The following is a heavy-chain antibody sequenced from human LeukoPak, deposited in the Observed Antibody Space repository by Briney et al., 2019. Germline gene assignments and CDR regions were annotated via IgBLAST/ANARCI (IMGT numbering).Heavy chain of an antibody. J-gene: IGHJ5*02. CDR3: TREVRSAWASFDP. V-gene: IGHV4-59*12. D-gene: IGHD1-26*01. CDR1: GDSINTYY. Sequence: SETLSLTCTVSGDSINTYYWSWIRQPPGKGLEWIGYIYYSVISDYNPSLKSRLTISPDTSKNQFSLKLTSVTAADTAVYYCTREVRSAWASFDPWGQGTLVIVSS. CDR2: IYYSVIS.